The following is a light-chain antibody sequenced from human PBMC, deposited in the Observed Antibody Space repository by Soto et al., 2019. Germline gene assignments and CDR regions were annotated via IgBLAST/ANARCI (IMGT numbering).Light chain of an antibody. CDR1: QDIRNY. V-gene: IGKV1-27*01. Sequence: DIQMTQSPSSLSASVGDRVTMTCRASQDIRNYVAWYQQKPGEVPKLLIYAASNLQSGVPARFSGGGFVTDFTLTISSLRPEDVATYYCQRYHSALLTFGPGPKVDLK. CDR3: QRYHSALLT. J-gene: IGKJ3*01. CDR2: AAS.